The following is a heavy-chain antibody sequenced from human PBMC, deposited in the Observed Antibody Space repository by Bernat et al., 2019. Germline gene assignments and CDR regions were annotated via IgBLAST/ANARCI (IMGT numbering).Heavy chain of an antibody. D-gene: IGHD2-2*01. CDR2: ITPIFGTA. Sequence: QVQLVQSGAEVKKPGSSVKVSCKASGGTFSNYAVNWVRQVPGQGLEWMGGITPIFGTAKYAQRFQGRVTITADESTSTAYMDVRSLRSEDTAVYYCARGSSDCSTTTCPYDYWGQGTLVTVSS. J-gene: IGHJ4*02. CDR3: ARGSSDCSTTTCPYDY. V-gene: IGHV1-69*01. CDR1: GGTFSNYA.